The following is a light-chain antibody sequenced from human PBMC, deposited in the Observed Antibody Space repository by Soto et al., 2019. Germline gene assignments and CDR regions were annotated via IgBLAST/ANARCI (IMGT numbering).Light chain of an antibody. J-gene: IGKJ5*01. Sequence: DIQMTQSPSSLSASVGDGVTITCEASQDINNYLNWHQQKPGKAPKLLVSLATKLETGVPSRFTGSGSGTDFTFTISSLQPEDIATYYCQQFNHVPITFGQGTRLEIK. V-gene: IGKV1-33*01. CDR2: LAT. CDR3: QQFNHVPIT. CDR1: QDINNY.